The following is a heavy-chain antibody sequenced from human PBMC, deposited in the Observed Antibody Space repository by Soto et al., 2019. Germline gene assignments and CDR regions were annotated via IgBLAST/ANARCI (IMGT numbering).Heavy chain of an antibody. Sequence: GGSLRLSCAASGFTFSSYSMNWVRQAPGKGLEWVSYISSSSSTIYYADSVKGRFTISRDNAKNSLYLQMNSLRAEDTAVYYCARDSYYDYIWGSYRYAHLDYWGQGTLVTVSS. CDR3: ARDSYYDYIWGSYRYAHLDY. CDR2: ISSSSSTI. D-gene: IGHD3-16*02. J-gene: IGHJ4*02. V-gene: IGHV3-48*01. CDR1: GFTFSSYS.